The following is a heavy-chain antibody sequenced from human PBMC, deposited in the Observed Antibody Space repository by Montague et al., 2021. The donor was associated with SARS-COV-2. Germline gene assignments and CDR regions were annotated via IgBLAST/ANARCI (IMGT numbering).Heavy chain of an antibody. CDR2: IHIGGTS. CDR3: ARSRDWYLGN. J-gene: IGHJ4*02. V-gene: IGHV4-39*07. CDR1: GDSISSGGYF. Sequence: SGTLSLTCTVSGDSISSGGYFWGWIRQPPGKGLEWIASIHIGGTSYLNPSLKSRVTISIDSSKNQFSLNVTSVTAADTAVYFCARSRDWYLGNWGQGTLATVSS. D-gene: IGHD3-9*01.